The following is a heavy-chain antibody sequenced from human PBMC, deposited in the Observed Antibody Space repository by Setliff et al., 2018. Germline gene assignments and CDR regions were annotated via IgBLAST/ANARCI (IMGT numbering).Heavy chain of an antibody. CDR2: ILDGGGNGGRGT. CDR1: GYTFSTYS. D-gene: IGHD1-26*01. CDR3: AKDRVPDNIWDFDS. Sequence: GESLKISCVGSGYTFSTYSMVWVRQAPGKGLQWVSGILDGGGNGGRGTIYADSVRGRFIISRDNSKNTLYLHMNSLRAEDTALYYCAKDRVPDNIWDFDSWGPGTLVTVSS. V-gene: IGHV3-23*01. J-gene: IGHJ5*01.